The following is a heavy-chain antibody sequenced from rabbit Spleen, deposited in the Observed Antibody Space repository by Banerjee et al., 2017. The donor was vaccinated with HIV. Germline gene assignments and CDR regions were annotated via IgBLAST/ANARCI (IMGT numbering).Heavy chain of an antibody. CDR2: IDPVFGVT. V-gene: IGHV1S7*01. CDR3: ARDAGTSFSTYGMDL. CDR1: GFDYSAYY. D-gene: IGHD8-1*01. Sequence: QLKETGGGLVQPGGSLKLSCKASGFDYSAYYMSWVRQAPGKGLEWIGYIDPVFGVTVYASWVNGRFTISRDNAQNTLYLQLNSLTAADTATYFCARDAGTSFSTYGMDLWGPGTLVTVS. J-gene: IGHJ6*01.